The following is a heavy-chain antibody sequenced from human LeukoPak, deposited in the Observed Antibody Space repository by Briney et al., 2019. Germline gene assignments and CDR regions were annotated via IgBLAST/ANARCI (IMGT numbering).Heavy chain of an antibody. CDR1: GYTFSNYD. V-gene: IGHV1-8*01. CDR2: MNPNSANT. CDR3: ARGGTRYCASTSCSDYYYYGVDV. D-gene: IGHD2-2*01. Sequence: GASVKVSCKASGYTFSNYDINWVRQAYGQGLEWMGWMNPNSANTGYAQKFQGRVTMTRNTSINTAYMELSSLRSEDTALYYCARGGTRYCASTSCSDYYYYGVDVWGQGTTVTVSS. J-gene: IGHJ6*02.